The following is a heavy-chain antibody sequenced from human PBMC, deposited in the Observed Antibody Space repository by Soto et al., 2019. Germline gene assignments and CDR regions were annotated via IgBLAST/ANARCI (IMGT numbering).Heavy chain of an antibody. D-gene: IGHD5-18*01. CDR3: ARIPVDTSMIYWLDP. CDR2: IYYSGDT. J-gene: IGHJ5*02. V-gene: IGHV4-61*08. CDR1: GGSVSGGDYY. Sequence: PSETLSLTCTVSGGSVSGGDYYWSWIRQAPGKGLEWIGYIYYSGDTNYNPSLKSRVIISVDTSKNLFSLKLTSVTAADTAVYYCARIPVDTSMIYWLDPWGQGTLVTVSS.